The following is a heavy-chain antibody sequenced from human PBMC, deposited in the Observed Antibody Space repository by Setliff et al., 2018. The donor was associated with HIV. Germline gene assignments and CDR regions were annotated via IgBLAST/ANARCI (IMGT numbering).Heavy chain of an antibody. Sequence: SVMVSCKASGDTFNSHAISWVRQAPGQGLEWMGGIIPIFGTPNYAQKFKGRLTITADESTSTVCMELSSLRSEDTAVYYCARDSRDIVVVIAPEPEPYYYYGMDVWGEGATVTVSS. V-gene: IGHV1-69*13. CDR2: IIPIFGTP. J-gene: IGHJ6*04. CDR3: ARDSRDIVVVIAPEPEPYYYYGMDV. CDR1: GDTFNSHA. D-gene: IGHD2-15*01.